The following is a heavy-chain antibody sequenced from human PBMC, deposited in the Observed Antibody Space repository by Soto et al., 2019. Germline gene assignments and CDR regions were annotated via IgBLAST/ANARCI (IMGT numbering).Heavy chain of an antibody. Sequence: QVQLQESGPGLVKPSETLSLTCTVSGGSINNYYWSWIRQPPGKGLEWIGHVYYSGSTHYNPSLKGRVTMSVAASRNLFSLKLSSVTAADTAVYFCTRSHYDYWCQGALVTVSS. V-gene: IGHV4-59*08. J-gene: IGHJ4*02. CDR1: GGSINNYY. CDR2: VYYSGST. CDR3: TRSHYDY.